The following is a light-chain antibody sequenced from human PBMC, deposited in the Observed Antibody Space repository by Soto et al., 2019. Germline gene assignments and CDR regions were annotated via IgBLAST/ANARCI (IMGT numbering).Light chain of an antibody. Sequence: QSVLAQPASVSGSPGQSITISCTGTSSDVGAYNSVPWYQQHPHRAPQVIIYKGTQRPSGVSNRFSGSTSGNAASLTISALQADDEADYFCCSSAPESTYAFGTGTKVTVL. CDR3: CSSAPESTYA. J-gene: IGLJ1*01. CDR2: KGT. V-gene: IGLV2-23*01. CDR1: SSDVGAYNS.